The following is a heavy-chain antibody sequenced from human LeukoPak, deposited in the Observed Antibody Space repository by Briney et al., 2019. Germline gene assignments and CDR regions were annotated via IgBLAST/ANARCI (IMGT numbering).Heavy chain of an antibody. CDR3: GREWAVDF. V-gene: IGHV3-30*03. Sequence: PGRSLRLSCAASGFTFSSYGMHWVRQAPGKGLEWVAVISYDGSNKYYADSVKGRFTISRDNSKNTLYLQMNSLRAEDTAVYYCGREWAVDFWGQGTLVTVSS. J-gene: IGHJ4*02. CDR2: ISYDGSNK. CDR1: GFTFSSYG.